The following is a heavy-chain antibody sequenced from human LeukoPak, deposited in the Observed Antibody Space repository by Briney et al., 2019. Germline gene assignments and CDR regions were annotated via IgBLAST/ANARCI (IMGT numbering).Heavy chain of an antibody. CDR2: ISGSDGTT. J-gene: IGHJ4*02. Sequence: GGSLRLSCAASGFTFSNYAMSWVRQAPGKGLEWVSGISGSDGTTYYADSVKGRFTVSRDNSKNTLYLQMNSLRAEDTAVYYCAKDPTDFDSSGQTYFDYWGQGTLVTVSS. D-gene: IGHD3-22*01. CDR3: AKDPTDFDSSGQTYFDY. V-gene: IGHV3-23*01. CDR1: GFTFSNYA.